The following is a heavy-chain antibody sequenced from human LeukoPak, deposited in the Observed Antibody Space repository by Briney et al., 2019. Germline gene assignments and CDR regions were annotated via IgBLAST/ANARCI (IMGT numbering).Heavy chain of an antibody. CDR3: ARYSPIDY. V-gene: IGHV3-7*01. CDR1: GFTFSNYW. CDR2: INQDGSEK. D-gene: IGHD2-15*01. Sequence: GGSLRLSCAASGFTFSNYWMTWVRQAPGKGLEWVANINQDGSEKYYVDSEEGRLTISRDNAKNSLYLQMNSLRAEDTAVYYCARYSPIDYWGQGTLVTVSS. J-gene: IGHJ4*02.